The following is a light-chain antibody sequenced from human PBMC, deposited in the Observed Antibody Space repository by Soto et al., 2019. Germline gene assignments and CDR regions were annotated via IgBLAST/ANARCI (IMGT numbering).Light chain of an antibody. Sequence: IVFTQSPGTLSLSPGERATLSCRASQSVSNNFLAWYQQKPGQAPRLLISGASSRATGIPDRFSGSGSGTDFTLTISRLEPEDFAVYYCQESPRTFGQGTKVDIK. CDR1: QSVSNNF. CDR3: QESPRT. J-gene: IGKJ1*01. CDR2: GAS. V-gene: IGKV3-20*01.